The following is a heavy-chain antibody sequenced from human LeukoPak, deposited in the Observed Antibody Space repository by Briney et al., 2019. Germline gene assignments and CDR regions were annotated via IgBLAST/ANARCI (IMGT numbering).Heavy chain of an antibody. CDR3: ARGGYDYIWESYRYNWFDP. D-gene: IGHD3-16*02. CDR2: INHSGST. CDR1: GGSFSGYY. Sequence: PSETLSLTCAVYGGSFSGYYWSWIRQPPGKGLEWIGEINHSGSTNYNPSLKSRVTISVDTSKNQLSLKLNSVTAADTAVFYCARGGYDYIWESYRYNWFDPWGQGTLVTVSS. J-gene: IGHJ5*02. V-gene: IGHV4-34*01.